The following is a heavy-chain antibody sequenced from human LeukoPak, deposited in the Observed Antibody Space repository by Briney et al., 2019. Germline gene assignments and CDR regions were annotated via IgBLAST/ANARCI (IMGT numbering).Heavy chain of an antibody. J-gene: IGHJ4*02. CDR2: IYHSGST. V-gene: IGHV4-38-2*01. CDR1: GYSISSGYY. Sequence: SETLSLTCAVSGYSISSGYYWGWIRQHPGKGLEWIGSIYHSGSTYYNPSLKSRVTISVDTSKNQFSLKLSSVTAADTAVYYCAGGIPPRGGHFDYWGQGTLVTVSS. D-gene: IGHD3-16*01. CDR3: AGGIPPRGGHFDY.